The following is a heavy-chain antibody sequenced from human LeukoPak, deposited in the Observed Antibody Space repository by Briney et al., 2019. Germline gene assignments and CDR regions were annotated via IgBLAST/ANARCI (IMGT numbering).Heavy chain of an antibody. Sequence: GGSLRLSCAASGFTFSDYYMSWIRQAPGKGLEWVSYISSSGSTIYYADSVKGRFTIPRDNAKNSLYLQMNSLRAEDTAVYYCARVNGIAVAYFDYWGQGTLVTVSS. CDR2: ISSSGSTI. CDR1: GFTFSDYY. D-gene: IGHD6-19*01. CDR3: ARVNGIAVAYFDY. J-gene: IGHJ4*02. V-gene: IGHV3-11*01.